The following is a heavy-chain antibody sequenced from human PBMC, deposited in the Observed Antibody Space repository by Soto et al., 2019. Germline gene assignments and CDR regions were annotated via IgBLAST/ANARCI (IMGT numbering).Heavy chain of an antibody. V-gene: IGHV4-30-4*01. CDR1: GASIYNGGYF. CDR2: IHNSGSP. J-gene: IGHJ4*02. CDR3: AREPLT. Sequence: NPSETLSLTCSVSGASIYNGGYFWSWIRQSPGKGLEWIGHIHNSGSPYNNPSLKSRVTISADTSKNQFSLKLSSVTAADTAVYYCAREPLTWGQGTLVTVSS.